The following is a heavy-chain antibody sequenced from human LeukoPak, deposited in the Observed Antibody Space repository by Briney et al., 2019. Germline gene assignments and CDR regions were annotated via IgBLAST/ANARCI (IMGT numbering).Heavy chain of an antibody. CDR2: ISGSGSST. Sequence: GGSLRLSCAASGFTFSNYAMTWVRQAPGKGLEWVSEISGSGSSTFYADSVKGRFTISRDNPKNTLFLQMRSLTAEDTAVYYCAKDEGFFDVLTGPDHWGQGTLVTVSS. J-gene: IGHJ4*02. CDR1: GFTFSNYA. CDR3: AKDEGFFDVLTGPDH. D-gene: IGHD3-9*01. V-gene: IGHV3-23*01.